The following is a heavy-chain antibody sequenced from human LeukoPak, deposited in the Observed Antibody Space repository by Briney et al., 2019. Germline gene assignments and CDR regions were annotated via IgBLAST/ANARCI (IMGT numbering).Heavy chain of an antibody. CDR1: GGSISSYY. CDR3: ARDLGY. Sequence: SETLSLTCTVSGGSISSYYWSWIRQPPGKGLEWIGYIYYSGSTNYNPSLKSRVTISVDTSKNQFSLKLSSVTAADTAVYYWARDLGYWGQGTLVTVSS. V-gene: IGHV4-59*01. CDR2: IYYSGST. J-gene: IGHJ4*02.